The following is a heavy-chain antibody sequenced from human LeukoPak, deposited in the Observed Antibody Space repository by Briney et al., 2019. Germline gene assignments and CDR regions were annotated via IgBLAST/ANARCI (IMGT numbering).Heavy chain of an antibody. Sequence: PSETLSLTCTVSAGSISSSSYYWGGLRQTPGKGLEWIGSIYYSGSTYYNPALKSRVTISVDTSKNQFSLKLSSVTAADTAVYYCARVRSGWHYYYYYMDVWGKGTTVTVSS. CDR3: ARVRSGWHYYYYYMDV. D-gene: IGHD6-19*01. J-gene: IGHJ6*03. V-gene: IGHV4-39*07. CDR1: AGSISSSSYY. CDR2: IYYSGST.